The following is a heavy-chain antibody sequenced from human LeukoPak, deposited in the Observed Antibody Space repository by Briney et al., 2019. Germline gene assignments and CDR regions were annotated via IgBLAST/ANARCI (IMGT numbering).Heavy chain of an antibody. V-gene: IGHV3-23*01. Sequence: GGSLRLSCAASGFTFGSYAMTWVRQAPGKGLEWVSAIKSGGDSTYYADSVKGRFTISRDNSKNTLYLQMNSLRAEDTAVYYCVPFSLTNVPWGQGTLVTVSS. CDR1: GFTFGSYA. CDR2: IKSGGDST. CDR3: VPFSLTNVP. J-gene: IGHJ5*02. D-gene: IGHD2-2*01.